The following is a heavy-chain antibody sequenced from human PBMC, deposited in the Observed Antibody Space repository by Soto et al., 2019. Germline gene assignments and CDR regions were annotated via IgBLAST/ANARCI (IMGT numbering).Heavy chain of an antibody. Sequence: EVQLLESGGGLVQPGGSLRLSCAASGFTFSSYAMSWVRQAPGKGLEWGSGITGSGGGTYYADSVKGRFTISRDNSKNTLYLHMNSLRAEDTAVYYCAKEMSAAIWGQGTMVTVSS. J-gene: IGHJ3*02. CDR3: AKEMSAAI. V-gene: IGHV3-23*01. D-gene: IGHD2-15*01. CDR2: ITGSGGGT. CDR1: GFTFSSYA.